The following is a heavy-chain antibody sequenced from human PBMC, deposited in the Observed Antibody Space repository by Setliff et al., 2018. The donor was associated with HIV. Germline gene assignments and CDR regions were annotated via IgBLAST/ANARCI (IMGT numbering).Heavy chain of an antibody. CDR3: ARIHRFHYYYYMDV. CDR1: GFSLSTRGVG. CDR2: IYWHDDG. D-gene: IGHD5-18*01. V-gene: IGHV2-5*01. J-gene: IGHJ6*03. Sequence: SGPTLVNPTQTLTLTCTFSGFSLSTRGVGVGWIRQPPGKALEWLALIYWHDDGRYSPYLKSRLTITKDTSKNQVVLTMTNMDPVDTATYYCARIHRFHYYYYMDVWGKGTTVTVSS.